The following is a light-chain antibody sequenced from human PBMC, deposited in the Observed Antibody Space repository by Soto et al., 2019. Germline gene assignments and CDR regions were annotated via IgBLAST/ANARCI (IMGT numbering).Light chain of an antibody. V-gene: IGKV3-15*01. CDR1: QSVSSN. CDR2: GAS. CDR3: QQYYNWPPIT. J-gene: IGKJ5*01. Sequence: MNQSPSSLSASVGDRVTITCRASQSVSSNLAWYQQKPGQAPRLLIYGASTRATGIPARFSGSGSGTEFTLTINSLQSEDFAVYYCQQYYNWPPITFGQGT.